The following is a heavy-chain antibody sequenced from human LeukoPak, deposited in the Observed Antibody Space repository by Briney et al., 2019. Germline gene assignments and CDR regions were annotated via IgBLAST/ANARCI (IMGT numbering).Heavy chain of an antibody. D-gene: IGHD3-16*02. J-gene: IGHJ4*02. Sequence: ASVKVSCKASGYTFTSYDINWVRQATGQGLEWMGWMNPNSGNTGYAQKFQGRVTMTRNTSISTAYMELSSLRSEDTAVYYCARGLPPIMITFGGVIVDDYWGQGTLVTVSS. V-gene: IGHV1-8*01. CDR1: GYTFTSYD. CDR3: ARGLPPIMITFGGVIVDDY. CDR2: MNPNSGNT.